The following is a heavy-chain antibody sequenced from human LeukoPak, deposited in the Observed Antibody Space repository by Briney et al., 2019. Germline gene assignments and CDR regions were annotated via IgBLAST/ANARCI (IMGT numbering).Heavy chain of an antibody. CDR3: ARGLLVVTPHDAFDI. D-gene: IGHD3-22*01. J-gene: IGHJ3*02. V-gene: IGHV1-2*02. CDR1: GYTFTGYY. Sequence: GASVKVSCKASGYTFTGYYMHWVRQAPGQGLEWMGWINPNSGGTNYAQKFQGRVTITTDESTSTAYMELSSLRSEDTAVYYCARGLLVVTPHDAFDIWGQGTMVTVSS. CDR2: INPNSGGT.